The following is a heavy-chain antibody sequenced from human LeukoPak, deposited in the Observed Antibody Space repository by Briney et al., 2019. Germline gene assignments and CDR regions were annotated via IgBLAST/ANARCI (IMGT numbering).Heavy chain of an antibody. Sequence: GGSLRLSCAASGFTFSSYAMSWVRQAPGKGLEWVSAISGSGGSTYYADSVKGRFTISRDNSKNTLYLQMNSLRAEDTAVYYCARGTYSSGWYLDVWGQGTTVTVSS. CDR1: GFTFSSYA. CDR2: ISGSGGST. V-gene: IGHV3-23*01. D-gene: IGHD6-19*01. CDR3: ARGTYSSGWYLDV. J-gene: IGHJ6*02.